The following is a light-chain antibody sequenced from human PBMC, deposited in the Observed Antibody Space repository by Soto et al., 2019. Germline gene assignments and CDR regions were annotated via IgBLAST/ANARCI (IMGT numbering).Light chain of an antibody. V-gene: IGLV2-8*01. J-gene: IGLJ1*01. CDR2: EVS. CDR3: SSYAGSNNFV. CDR1: SSDVGGYNY. Sequence: SVLPQPPSASGSPGQSFTISCTGTSSDVGGYNYVSWYQQHPGKAPKLMIYEVSKRPSGVPYRFSGSKSGNTASLTVSGLQAEDEADYYCSSYAGSNNFVFGSGTKVTVL.